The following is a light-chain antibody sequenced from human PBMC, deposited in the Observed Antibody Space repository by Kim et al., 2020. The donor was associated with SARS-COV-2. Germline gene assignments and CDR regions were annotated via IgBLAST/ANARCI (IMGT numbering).Light chain of an antibody. V-gene: IGKV3D-15*01. CDR3: QQYRSWYQIT. J-gene: IGKJ5*01. Sequence: EVVMTQSPATLSVSPGERATLSCRASQSVSTDLAWYQQKPGQAPRLLIYDASTRATGIPGRFSGSGSGTEFTLTISGLQSEDLAVYYCQQYRSWYQITFGGGTRLEIK. CDR1: QSVSTD. CDR2: DAS.